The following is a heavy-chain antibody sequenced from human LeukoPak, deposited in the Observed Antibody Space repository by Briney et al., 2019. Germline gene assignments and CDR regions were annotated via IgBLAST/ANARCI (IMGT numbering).Heavy chain of an antibody. Sequence: GGSLRLSCAASGFTFSSYAMSWVRQAPGKGLEWVSAISGSGGSTYYADSVKGRFTISRDNSKNTLYLQMNSLRAEDTAVYYCAKDPKTKWELLTGPFDYWGQGTLVTVSS. D-gene: IGHD1-26*01. CDR1: GFTFSSYA. CDR3: AKDPKTKWELLTGPFDY. CDR2: ISGSGGST. J-gene: IGHJ4*02. V-gene: IGHV3-23*01.